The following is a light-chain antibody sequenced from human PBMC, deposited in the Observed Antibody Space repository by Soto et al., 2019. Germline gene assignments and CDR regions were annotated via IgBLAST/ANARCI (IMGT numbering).Light chain of an antibody. V-gene: IGKV3-20*01. J-gene: IGKJ1*01. Sequence: EVVLTQSPGTVSLSPGERATLSCRASQSVTANYLAWYQQKPGQAPRLLIYAASSRATGIPDRFSGSGSGRDFTLSISRLKPEELAMDDCKHYGSSVTWTFGQGTKVEIK. CDR1: QSVTANY. CDR2: AAS. CDR3: KHYGSSVTWT.